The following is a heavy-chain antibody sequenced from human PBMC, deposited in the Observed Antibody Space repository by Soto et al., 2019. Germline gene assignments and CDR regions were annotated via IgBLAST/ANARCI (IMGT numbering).Heavy chain of an antibody. Sequence: QVQLLQSGGEVKKPGASVKVSCNSSDHTFTYYGINWVRRAPGQGLEWMGWISGYNGNTKYAQKFQVRVTMSADTSTRTAYMEMRSLTSADSAVDFCAATGGHYFGLDVWVEGTTVTVAS. D-gene: IGHD2-8*02. CDR3: AATGGHYFGLDV. CDR1: DHTFTYYG. J-gene: IGHJ6*01. CDR2: ISGYNGNT. V-gene: IGHV1-18*01.